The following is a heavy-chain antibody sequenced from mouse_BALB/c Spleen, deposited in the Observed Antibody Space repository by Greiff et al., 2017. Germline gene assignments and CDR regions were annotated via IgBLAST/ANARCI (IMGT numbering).Heavy chain of an antibody. V-gene: IGHV14-1*02. CDR2: IDPENGNT. CDR3: ARSDYGLAY. J-gene: IGHJ3*01. D-gene: IGHD1-2*01. Sequence: EVKLVESGAELVRPGALVKLSCKASGFNIKDYYMHWVKQRPEQGLEWIGWIDPENGNTIYDPKFQGKASITADTSSNTAYLQLSSLTSEDTAVYYCARSDYGLAYWGQGTLVTVSA. CDR1: GFNIKDYY.